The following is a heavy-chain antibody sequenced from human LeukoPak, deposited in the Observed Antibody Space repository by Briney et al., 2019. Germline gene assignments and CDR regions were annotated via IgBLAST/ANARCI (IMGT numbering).Heavy chain of an antibody. CDR3: ARDTYYYDSSGYSSLDY. CDR2: IHTSGST. CDR1: GVSISSYY. V-gene: IGHV4-4*07. D-gene: IGHD3-22*01. Sequence: SETLSLTCTVSGVSISSYYWSWIRQPAGKGLEWMGRIHTSGSTNYNPSPKSRVTMSVDTSKNQFSLKLSSVTAADTAVYYCARDTYYYDSSGYSSLDYWGQGTLVTVSS. J-gene: IGHJ4*02.